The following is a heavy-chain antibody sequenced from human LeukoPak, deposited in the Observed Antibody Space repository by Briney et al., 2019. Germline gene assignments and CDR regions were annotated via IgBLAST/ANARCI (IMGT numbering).Heavy chain of an antibody. CDR2: INHSGST. J-gene: IGHJ6*03. V-gene: IGHV4-34*01. D-gene: IGHD2-2*01. CDR1: GGSFSAYY. CDR3: ARGPHLVRHYMDV. Sequence: PSETLSLTCAVYGGSFSAYYWSWIRQPPGKGLEWIGEINHSGSTNYNPSLKSRVTISVDTSKNQFSLKLTPVTAADTAVYYCARGPHLVRHYMDVWGKGTTVTVSS.